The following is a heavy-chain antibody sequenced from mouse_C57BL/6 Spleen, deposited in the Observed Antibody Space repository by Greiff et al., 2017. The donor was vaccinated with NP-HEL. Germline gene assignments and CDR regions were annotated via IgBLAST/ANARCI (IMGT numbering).Heavy chain of an antibody. CDR2: IYPGSGST. CDR1: GYTFTSYW. Sequence: QVQLQQPGAELVKPGASVKMSCKASGYTFTSYWITWVKQRPGQGLEWIGDIYPGSGSTNYNEKFKSKATLTVDTSSSTAYMQLSSLTSEDSAVYYCARSIHYGSSYEGYFDVWGTGTTVTVSS. J-gene: IGHJ1*03. V-gene: IGHV1-55*01. D-gene: IGHD1-1*01. CDR3: ARSIHYGSSYEGYFDV.